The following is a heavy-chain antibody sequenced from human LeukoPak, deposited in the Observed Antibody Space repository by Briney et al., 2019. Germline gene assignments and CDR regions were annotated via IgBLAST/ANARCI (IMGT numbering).Heavy chain of an antibody. D-gene: IGHD3-3*01. J-gene: IGHJ4*02. Sequence: ASVKVSCKNSGYTFTVNAINWVRQAPGQGLEWMGWISTDTGNPTYVQDFTGRFVFSLDTSVTTAYLQISSLKAEDTAVYYCARRGKSFDFWGQGTRVTVSS. V-gene: IGHV7-4-1*02. CDR3: ARRGKSFDF. CDR2: ISTDTGNP. CDR1: GYTFTVNA.